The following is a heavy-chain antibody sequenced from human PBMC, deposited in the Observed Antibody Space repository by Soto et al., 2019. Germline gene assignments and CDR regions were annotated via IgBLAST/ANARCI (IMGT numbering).Heavy chain of an antibody. V-gene: IGHV5-10-1*01. CDR3: ASSESYHKAAY. J-gene: IGHJ4*02. CDR2: IDPSDSQT. CDR1: GYSFAGDW. Sequence: EESLKISCNGSGYSFAGDWITWVRQMPWKGLEWMGRIDPSDSQTYYSPSFRGHVTISAAKSITTVFLQWSSLRASDAAIYYCASSESYHKAAYWGQGTLVTVSS. D-gene: IGHD3-10*01.